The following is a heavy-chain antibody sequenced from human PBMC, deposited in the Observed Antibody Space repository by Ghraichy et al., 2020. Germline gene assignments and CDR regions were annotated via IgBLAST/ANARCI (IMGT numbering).Heavy chain of an antibody. CDR1: GFTFSSYA. D-gene: IGHD2-21*01. V-gene: IGHV3-23*01. CDR3: AKEDCGGDCYSAFDY. Sequence: LSLTCAASGFTFSSYAMSWVRQAPGKGLEWVSAISGSGGSTYYADSVKGRFTISRDNSKNTLYLQVNSLRAEDTAVYYCAKEDCGGDCYSAFDYWGQGTLVTVSS. J-gene: IGHJ4*02. CDR2: ISGSGGST.